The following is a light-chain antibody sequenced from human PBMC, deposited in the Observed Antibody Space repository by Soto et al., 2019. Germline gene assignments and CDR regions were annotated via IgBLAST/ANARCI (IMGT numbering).Light chain of an antibody. CDR1: QRVSSSY. CDR3: QPYNNWLT. V-gene: IGKV3-20*01. Sequence: DIVLTQSPGTLSLSPGERATLSCRASQRVSSSYLAWYQQTPGQAPRLLIYCASSRATGIPDRFSGSGSGTDFTLNISRLEPENFGVYYCQPYNNWLTFGQGTKVDIK. J-gene: IGKJ1*01. CDR2: CAS.